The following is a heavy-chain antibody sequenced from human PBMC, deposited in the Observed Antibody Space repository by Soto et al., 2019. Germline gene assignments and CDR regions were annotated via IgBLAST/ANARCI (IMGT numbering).Heavy chain of an antibody. J-gene: IGHJ5*02. CDR2: ISTYSGDT. V-gene: IGHV1-18*01. Sequence: QVPLVQSGVEVKTPGASVKVSCQASGYTFFTYDISWVRQAPGQGLEWMGWISTYSGDTKYAQKFQGRVTMTTDTSTTTAYLELRSLRSDDTAVYYCARHHGPTTSENWFDPWGPGTLVTVPS. D-gene: IGHD5-12*01. CDR1: GYTFFTYD. CDR3: ARHHGPTTSENWFDP.